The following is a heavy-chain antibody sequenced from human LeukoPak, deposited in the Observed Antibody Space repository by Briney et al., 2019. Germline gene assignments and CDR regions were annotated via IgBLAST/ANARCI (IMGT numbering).Heavy chain of an antibody. V-gene: IGHV3-74*01. J-gene: IGHJ4*02. CDR3: VRDRDGYNY. D-gene: IGHD5-24*01. Sequence: GGPLRLPGAPPGFPFRNPLMTWARQVPGRGLVGVARIDTDGSTTHYAASVKGRSTISRDNAKNTLYLQMNALRAEDTAVYYCVRDRDGYNYWGQGTLVTVSS. CDR2: IDTDGSTT. CDR1: GFPFRNPL.